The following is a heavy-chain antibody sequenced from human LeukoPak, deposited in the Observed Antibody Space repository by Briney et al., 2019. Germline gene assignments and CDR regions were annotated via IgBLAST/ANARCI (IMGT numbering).Heavy chain of an antibody. CDR2: IYTSGST. CDR3: ARRGREDTVVVPAAQTRGYFDY. CDR1: GGSISSYY. Sequence: SETLSLTCTVSGGSISSYYWSWIRQPAGKGLEWIGRIYTSGSTNYNPSLKSRVTMSVDTSKNQFSLKLSSVTAADTAVYYCARRGREDTVVVPAAQTRGYFDYWGQGTLVTVSS. V-gene: IGHV4-4*07. J-gene: IGHJ4*02. D-gene: IGHD2-2*01.